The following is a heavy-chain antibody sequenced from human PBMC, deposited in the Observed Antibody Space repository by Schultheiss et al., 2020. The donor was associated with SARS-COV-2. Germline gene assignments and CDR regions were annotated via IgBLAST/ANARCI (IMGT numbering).Heavy chain of an antibody. CDR2: ISYDGSNK. V-gene: IGHV3-30-3*01. CDR1: GFIFSSYW. J-gene: IGHJ4*02. Sequence: GGSLRLSCAASGFIFSSYWMYWVRQVPGKGLVWVAVISYDGSNKYYADSVKGRFTISRDNSKNTLSLQMNSLRAEDTAVYYCARDPDYWGQGTLVTVSS. CDR3: ARDPDY.